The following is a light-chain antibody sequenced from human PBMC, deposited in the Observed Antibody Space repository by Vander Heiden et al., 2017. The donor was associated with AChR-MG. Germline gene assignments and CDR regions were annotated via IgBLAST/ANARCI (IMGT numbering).Light chain of an antibody. Sequence: QSVLTQPPSVSRAPGQRVTIPFTGSRSNIGSVYGVHWYQQLPGKAATLLIHEKTERPSGVPDRFSGSKSGTSGCLAISGLQAEDEAEYYCQSYDSRLSGLMFGGGTKVTV. J-gene: IGLJ3*02. CDR2: EKT. V-gene: IGLV1-40*01. CDR3: QSYDSRLSGLM. CDR1: RSNIGSVYG.